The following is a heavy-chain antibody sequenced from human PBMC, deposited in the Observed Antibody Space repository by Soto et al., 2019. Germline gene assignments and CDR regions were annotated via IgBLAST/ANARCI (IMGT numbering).Heavy chain of an antibody. CDR2: ISGSGGST. J-gene: IGHJ4*02. D-gene: IGHD2-15*01. CDR1: GFTFSSYA. V-gene: IGHV3-23*01. CDR3: AKDLAGYCSGGSCYPNFDY. Sequence: EVQLLESGGGLVQPGGSLRLSCAASGFTFSSYAMSWVRQAPGEGLEWVSAISGSGGSTYYADSVKGRFTISRDNSKNTLYLQMNSLRAEDTAVYYCAKDLAGYCSGGSCYPNFDYWGQGTLVTVSS.